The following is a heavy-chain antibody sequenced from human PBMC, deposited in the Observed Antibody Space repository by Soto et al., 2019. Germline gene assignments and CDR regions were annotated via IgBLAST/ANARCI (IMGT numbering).Heavy chain of an antibody. J-gene: IGHJ5*02. CDR3: ARERAAPSWIDP. CDR2: MYISGTT. D-gene: IGHD6-6*01. CDR1: GGPVSSNY. Sequence: SETLSLTCTVSGGPVSSNYWTWIRQPAGKGLEWIGRMYISGTTDYNPSLKGRVTMSVDTPKNQFSLTLTSVTAADTAVYYCARERAAPSWIDPWGRGTLVTVSS. V-gene: IGHV4-4*07.